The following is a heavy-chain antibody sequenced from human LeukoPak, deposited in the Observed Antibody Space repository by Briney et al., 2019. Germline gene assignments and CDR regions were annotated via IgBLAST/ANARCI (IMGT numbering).Heavy chain of an antibody. CDR2: IYPGDSDT. V-gene: IGHV5-51*01. Sequence: GESLKISCKGSGYSFTSYWIGWVRQMPGKGLEWMGIIYPGDSDTRYSPSFQGQVTISADKSISTAYLQWSSLKASDTAMYYCARQGRYYGSGSYEGFYDYWGQGTLVTVSS. D-gene: IGHD3-10*01. CDR1: GYSFTSYW. CDR3: ARQGRYYGSGSYEGFYDY. J-gene: IGHJ4*02.